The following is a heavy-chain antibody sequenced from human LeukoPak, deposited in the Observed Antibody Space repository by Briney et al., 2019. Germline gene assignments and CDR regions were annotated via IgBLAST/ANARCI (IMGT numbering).Heavy chain of an antibody. CDR3: ARDTVEMATISLYY. CDR1: GFTFSSHA. J-gene: IGHJ4*02. D-gene: IGHD5-24*01. Sequence: GGSLRLSCAASGFTFSSHAMHWVRQAPGKGLEWVAVISYDGSNKYYADSVKGRFTISRDNSKNTLYLQMNSLRAEDTAVYYCARDTVEMATISLYYWGQGTLVTVSS. CDR2: ISYDGSNK. V-gene: IGHV3-30-3*01.